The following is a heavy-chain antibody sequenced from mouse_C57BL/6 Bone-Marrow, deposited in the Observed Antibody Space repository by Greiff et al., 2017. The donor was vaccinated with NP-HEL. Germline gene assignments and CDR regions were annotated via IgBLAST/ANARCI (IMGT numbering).Heavy chain of an antibody. V-gene: IGHV1-7*01. D-gene: IGHD1-1*01. CDR3: ARDPVIYYYGSSYPYSAMDY. J-gene: IGHJ4*01. CDR1: GYTFTSYW. Sequence: QVQLQQSGAELAKPGASVKLSCKASGYTFTSYWMHWVKQRPGQGLEWIGYINPSSGYTKYNQKFKDKATLTADKSSSTAYMQLSSLTYEDSAVYYCARDPVIYYYGSSYPYSAMDYWGQGTSVTVSS. CDR2: INPSSGYT.